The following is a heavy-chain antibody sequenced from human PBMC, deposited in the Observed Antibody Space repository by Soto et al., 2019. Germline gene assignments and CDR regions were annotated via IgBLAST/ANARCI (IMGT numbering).Heavy chain of an antibody. CDR1: GVSLSCCF. Sequence: SVTLSLTCVVAGVSLSCCFLSWIRKNPGMALEWIGEINHLGSINYNPSLKSRVTMSVDTSKNQFSLTLNSVTAADTATYYCARGGISHWAYFYYMDVWDRGTTVTVSS. J-gene: IGHJ6*03. CDR3: ARGGISHWAYFYYMDV. CDR2: INHLGSI. V-gene: IGHV4-34*01. D-gene: IGHD2-21*01.